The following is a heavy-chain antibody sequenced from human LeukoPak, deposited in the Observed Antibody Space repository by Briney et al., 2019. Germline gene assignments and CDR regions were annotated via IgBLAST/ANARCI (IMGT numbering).Heavy chain of an antibody. J-gene: IGHJ2*01. CDR1: GFMFSRYG. D-gene: IGHD1-26*01. Sequence: GRSLRLSCAASGFMFSRYGMHWVRQAPGKGLEWVAVIWYDGSSNYYEDSVKGRFTISRDNSKNTLYLQMNSLRAEDTAVYYCARDQGAAHPWYFDLWGRGTLVTVSS. V-gene: IGHV3-33*01. CDR2: IWYDGSSN. CDR3: ARDQGAAHPWYFDL.